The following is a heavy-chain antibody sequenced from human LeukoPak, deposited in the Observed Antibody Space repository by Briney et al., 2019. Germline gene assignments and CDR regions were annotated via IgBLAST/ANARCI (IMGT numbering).Heavy chain of an antibody. CDR2: IYSGGTT. CDR3: ARIVSGNYFDY. J-gene: IGHJ4*02. V-gene: IGHV3-53*04. CDR1: GFTVSSNY. Sequence: GGSLRLSCAASGFTVSSNYMSWVRQAPGKGLEWVSVIYSGGTTYYADSVKGRFTISRHNSKNTLYLQMNSLRPEDTAVYYCARIVSGNYFDYWGQGTLVPVSS. D-gene: IGHD2-21*01.